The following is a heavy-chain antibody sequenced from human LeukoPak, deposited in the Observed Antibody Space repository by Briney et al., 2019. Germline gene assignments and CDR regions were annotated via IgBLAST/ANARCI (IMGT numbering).Heavy chain of an antibody. J-gene: IGHJ4*02. CDR3: ARDGEYGDYQTGY. CDR2: ISSSSSYI. D-gene: IGHD4-17*01. CDR1: GFTFSSYS. V-gene: IGHV3-21*01. Sequence: PGGSLRLSCAASGFTFSSYSMNWVRQAPGKGLEWVSSISSSSSYIYYADSVKGRFTISRDNAKNSLYLQMNSLRAEDTAVYYCARDGEYGDYQTGYWGQGTLVTVSS.